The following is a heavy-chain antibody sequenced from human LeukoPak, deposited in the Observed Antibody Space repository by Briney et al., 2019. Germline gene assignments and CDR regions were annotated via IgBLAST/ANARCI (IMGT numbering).Heavy chain of an antibody. V-gene: IGHV3-74*01. CDR1: GFTLSSYR. Sequence: PGGSLRLSCAASGFTLSSYRMHWVRQAPGERLVWVSRINNDGSSTTYADSVKGRLTISRDNAKNMLYLQLSSLRAEDTAVYYCSRGDFDYWGQGTLVTVSS. CDR3: SRGDFDY. J-gene: IGHJ4*02. CDR2: INNDGSST.